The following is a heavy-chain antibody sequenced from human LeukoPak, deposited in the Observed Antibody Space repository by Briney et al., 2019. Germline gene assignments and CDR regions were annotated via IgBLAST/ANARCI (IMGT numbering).Heavy chain of an antibody. D-gene: IGHD1-26*01. J-gene: IGHJ3*02. CDR1: GGTFSSYA. CDR2: IIPILGIA. V-gene: IGHV1-69*04. Sequence: SVKVSCKASGGTFSSYAISWVRQAPGQGLEWMGRIIPILGIANYAQKFRGRVTMTEDTSTDTAYMELSSLRSEDTAVYYCATYRGALYAFDIWGQGTMVTVSS. CDR3: ATYRGALYAFDI.